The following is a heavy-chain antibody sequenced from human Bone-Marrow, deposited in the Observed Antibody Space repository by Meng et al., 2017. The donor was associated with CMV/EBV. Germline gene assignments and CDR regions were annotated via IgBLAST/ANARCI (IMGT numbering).Heavy chain of an antibody. J-gene: IGHJ6*02. CDR1: GFSIRTYA. V-gene: IGHV3-30*04. D-gene: IGHD2-2*02. CDR2: ISYDGGKR. Sequence: GESLKISCEASGFSIRTYALHWVRQAPGKGLEWVAVISYDGGKRYYADSVRGRFTISRDNAKNSLYLQMNRLRAEDTAVYYCARDRTDCNSTSCYTDGMDVWGQGTTVTVSS. CDR3: ARDRTDCNSTSCYTDGMDV.